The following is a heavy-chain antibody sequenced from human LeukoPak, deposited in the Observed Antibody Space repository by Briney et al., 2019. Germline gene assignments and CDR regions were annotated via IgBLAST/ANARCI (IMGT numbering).Heavy chain of an antibody. CDR1: GFTFSSYG. J-gene: IGHJ4*02. CDR3: AKDNYDYVWGSYRPYFDY. V-gene: IGHV3-30*18. Sequence: GSLRLSCAASGFTFSSYGMHWVRQAPGKGLEWVAVISYDGSNKYYADSVKGRFTISRDNSKNTLYLQMNSLRAEDTAVYYCAKDNYDYVWGSYRPYFDYWGQGTLVTVSS. CDR2: ISYDGSNK. D-gene: IGHD3-16*02.